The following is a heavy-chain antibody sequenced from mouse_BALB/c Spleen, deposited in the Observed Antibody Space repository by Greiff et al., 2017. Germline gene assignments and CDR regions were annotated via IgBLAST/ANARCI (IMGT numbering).Heavy chain of an antibody. D-gene: IGHD1-1*01. CDR2: IDPSDSYT. V-gene: IGHV1-69*02. CDR1: GYTFTSYW. CDR3: AKRGPYYYGNDAMDD. J-gene: IGHJ4*01. Sequence: VQLQQPGAELVKPGASVKLSCKASGYTFTSYWMHWVKQRPGQGLEWIGEIDPSDSYTNYNQKFKGKATLTVDKSSSTAYMQLSSLTSEDSAVYYCAKRGPYYYGNDAMDDWGQGTSVTVSS.